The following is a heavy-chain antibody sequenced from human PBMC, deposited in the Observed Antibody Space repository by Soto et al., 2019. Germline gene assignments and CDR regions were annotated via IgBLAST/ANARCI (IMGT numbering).Heavy chain of an antibody. Sequence: QVQLVQSGPEVKKPGSSVKVSCKASGDTFNSYVITWVRQAPGQGLEWLGGIITAFGTTSYAQNFQDRLTITADAAATTDHMELSSLTSDDTAMYYCTRSYGYTVGGSLDNWGQGTLVTVSS. D-gene: IGHD5-18*01. CDR3: TRSYGYTVGGSLDN. V-gene: IGHV1-69*01. CDR1: GDTFNSYV. J-gene: IGHJ4*02. CDR2: IITAFGTT.